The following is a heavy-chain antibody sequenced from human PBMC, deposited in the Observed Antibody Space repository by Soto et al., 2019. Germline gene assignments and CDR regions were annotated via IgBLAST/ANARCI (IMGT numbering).Heavy chain of an antibody. CDR2: IYYSGST. Sequence: SETLSLTCTVSGGSINSADYYWSWIRQSPGKGLEWIGYIYYSGSTDYNPSLKSRVTISVDTSKNQFSLQVNYVTAADTAVYYCARMIAVRTYSRYALEVWGQGTTVTVSS. CDR3: ARMIAVRTYSRYALEV. D-gene: IGHD3-22*01. CDR1: GGSINSADYY. V-gene: IGHV4-30-4*01. J-gene: IGHJ6*02.